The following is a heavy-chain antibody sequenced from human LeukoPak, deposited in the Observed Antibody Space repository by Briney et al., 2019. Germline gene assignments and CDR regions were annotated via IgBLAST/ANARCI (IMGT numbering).Heavy chain of an antibody. J-gene: IGHJ5*02. V-gene: IGHV1-2*02. Sequence: ASVKVSCKASGYTFTGYYMHWVRQAPGQGLEWMGWINPNSGGTNYAQKFQGRVTMTRDTSISTAYMELSRLRSDDTAVYYCPRAGYCSSTSCYRWFDPWGQGTLVTVSS. CDR2: INPNSGGT. CDR1: GYTFTGYY. CDR3: PRAGYCSSTSCYRWFDP. D-gene: IGHD2-2*01.